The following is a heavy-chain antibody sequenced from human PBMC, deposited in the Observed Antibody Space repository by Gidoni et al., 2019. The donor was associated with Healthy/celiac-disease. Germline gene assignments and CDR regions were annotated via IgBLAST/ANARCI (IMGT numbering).Heavy chain of an antibody. Sequence: QLQLQESGPGLVKPSETLSLTCTVSGGSISSSSYYWGWIRQPPGKGLEWIGSIYYSGSTYYNPSLKSRVTISVDTSKNQFSLKLSSVTAADTAVYYCAIYAAAAGTLDYWGQGTLVTVSS. CDR1: GGSISSSSYY. D-gene: IGHD6-13*01. CDR2: IYYSGST. V-gene: IGHV4-39*01. J-gene: IGHJ4*02. CDR3: AIYAAAAGTLDY.